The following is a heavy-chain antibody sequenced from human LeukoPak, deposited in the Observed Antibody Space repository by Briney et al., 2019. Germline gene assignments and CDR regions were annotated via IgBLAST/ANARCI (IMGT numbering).Heavy chain of an antibody. CDR1: GGSISSGGYS. V-gene: IGHV4-30-2*01. D-gene: IGHD2-2*01. CDR3: ATTYQTSEWFDP. J-gene: IGHJ5*02. Sequence: PSQTLSLTCAVSGGSISSGGYSWSWIRQPPGKGLEWIGYIYHSGSTYYNPSLKSRVTISVDRSKSQFSLKLSSVTAADTAVYYCATTYQTSEWFDPWGQGTLVTVSS. CDR2: IYHSGST.